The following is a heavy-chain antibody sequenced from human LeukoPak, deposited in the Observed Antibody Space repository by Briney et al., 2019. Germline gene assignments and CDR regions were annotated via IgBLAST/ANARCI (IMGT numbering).Heavy chain of an antibody. V-gene: IGHV4-38-2*02. D-gene: IGHD3-9*01. CDR2: MFHSGST. J-gene: IGHJ4*02. CDR1: GYSISSGYY. CDR3: ARDYYDILTGYYRLDY. Sequence: PSETLSLTCTVSGYSISSGYYWGWIRQPPGKGLEWIGSMFHSGSTYYNPSLKSRVTMSVDTSKNQFSLKLSSVTAADTAVYYCARDYYDILTGYYRLDYWGQGTLVTVSS.